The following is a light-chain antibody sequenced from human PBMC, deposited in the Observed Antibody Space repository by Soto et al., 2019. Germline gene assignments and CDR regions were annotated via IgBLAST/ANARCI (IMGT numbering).Light chain of an antibody. CDR3: GTWDSSLSAGV. CDR1: SSNIGNNY. CDR2: ENN. Sequence: QSALTQPRSVSAAPGQKVPIYCTGSSSNIGNNYVSWYQQLPGTAPKLLIYENNRRPSGIPDRFSGSKSGTSATLGITGLQTGDEADYYCGTWDSSLSAGVFGTGTKVTVL. J-gene: IGLJ1*01. V-gene: IGLV1-51*02.